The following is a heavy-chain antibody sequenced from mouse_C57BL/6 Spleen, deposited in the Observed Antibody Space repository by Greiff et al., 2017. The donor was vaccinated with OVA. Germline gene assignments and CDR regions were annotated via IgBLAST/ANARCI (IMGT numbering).Heavy chain of an antibody. J-gene: IGHJ4*01. CDR3: ARYDGYYSLYAMDY. D-gene: IGHD2-3*01. Sequence: VQLQQPGAELVMPGASVKLSCKASGYTFTSYWMHWVKQRPGQGLEWIGEIDPSDSDTNYNQKIKGKSTLTVDKSAGTAYMQLSSLTSEDSAVYYCARYDGYYSLYAMDYWGQGTSVTVSS. V-gene: IGHV1-69*01. CDR1: GYTFTSYW. CDR2: IDPSDSDT.